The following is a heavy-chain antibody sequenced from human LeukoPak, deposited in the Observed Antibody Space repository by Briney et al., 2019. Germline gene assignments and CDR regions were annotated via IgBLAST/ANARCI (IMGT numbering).Heavy chain of an antibody. J-gene: IGHJ4*02. Sequence: GGSLRLSCAASGFTFSSYWMHWVRQAPEKGLVWVSRINSDGSSTSYADSVKGRFTISRDNAKNTLYLQMNSPRAEDTALYYCARARAYDSSGYYLRGQGTLVTVSS. V-gene: IGHV3-74*01. CDR1: GFTFSSYW. D-gene: IGHD3-22*01. CDR3: ARARAYDSSGYYL. CDR2: INSDGSST.